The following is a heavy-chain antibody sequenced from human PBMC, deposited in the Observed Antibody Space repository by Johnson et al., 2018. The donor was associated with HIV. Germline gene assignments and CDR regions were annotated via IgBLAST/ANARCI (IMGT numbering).Heavy chain of an antibody. D-gene: IGHD2-2*01. CDR2: ISYDGSNK. Sequence: QVQLVESGGGVVQPGRSLRLSCVASGFTFSSYGMHWVRQAPGKGLEWVAVISYDGSNKYYVDSVKGRFTISRDNAKNSLYLQMNSLRAEDTAVYYCARNGLIPAAKGVAFDIWGHGTTVTVSS. CDR1: GFTFSSYG. V-gene: IGHV3-30*03. CDR3: ARNGLIPAAKGVAFDI. J-gene: IGHJ3*02.